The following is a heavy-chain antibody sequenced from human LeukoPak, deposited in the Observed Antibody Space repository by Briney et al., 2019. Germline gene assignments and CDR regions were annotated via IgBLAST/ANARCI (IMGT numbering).Heavy chain of an antibody. Sequence: SETLSLTCTVSGGSISSYYWSWIRQPPGKGLEWIGYIYYSGSTYYNPSLKSRVTISVDTSKHQFSLKLSSVTAADTAVYYCARVAEYYDSSGYFPPYWYFDLWGRGTLVTVSS. CDR1: GGSISSYY. CDR2: IYYSGST. D-gene: IGHD3-22*01. CDR3: ARVAEYYDSSGYFPPYWYFDL. J-gene: IGHJ2*01. V-gene: IGHV4-59*12.